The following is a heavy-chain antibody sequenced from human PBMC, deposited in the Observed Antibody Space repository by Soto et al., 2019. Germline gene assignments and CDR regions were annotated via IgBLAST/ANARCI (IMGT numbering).Heavy chain of an antibody. V-gene: IGHV1-69*01. D-gene: IGHD3-10*01. CDR3: AREPYGSGSPSINDAFDI. J-gene: IGHJ3*02. CDR1: GGTFSSYA. Sequence: QVQLVQSGAEVKKPGSSVKVSCKASGGTFSSYAISWVRQAPGQGLEWMGGIIPIFGTANYAQKFQGRVTITADESTSTDYMELSSLRSEDTAVYYCAREPYGSGSPSINDAFDIWGQETMVTASS. CDR2: IIPIFGTA.